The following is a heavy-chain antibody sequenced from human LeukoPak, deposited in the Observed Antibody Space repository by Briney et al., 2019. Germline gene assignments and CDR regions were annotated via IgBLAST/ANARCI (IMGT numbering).Heavy chain of an antibody. CDR3: ARDHGDYVEYWFDP. D-gene: IGHD4-17*01. Sequence: ASVKVSCKASGYTFTSYGISWVRQAPGQGLEWMGWISAYNGNTNYAQKLQGRVTMTTDTSTSTAYMELRSLRPDDTAVYYCARDHGDYVEYWFDPWGQGTLVTVSS. V-gene: IGHV1-18*01. J-gene: IGHJ5*02. CDR1: GYTFTSYG. CDR2: ISAYNGNT.